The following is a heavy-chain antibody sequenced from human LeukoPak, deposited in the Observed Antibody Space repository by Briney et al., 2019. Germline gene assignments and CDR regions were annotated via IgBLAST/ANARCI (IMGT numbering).Heavy chain of an antibody. Sequence: SQTLSLTRTVSGGSISSGGYYWSWIRQPPGKGLEWIGYIYHSGSTYYNPSLKSRVTISVDRSKNQFSLKLSSVTAADTAVYYCATDAPLVATGGLVGYWGQGTLVTVSS. D-gene: IGHD5-12*01. CDR1: GGSISSGGYY. V-gene: IGHV4-30-2*01. CDR2: IYHSGST. J-gene: IGHJ4*02. CDR3: ATDAPLVATGGLVGY.